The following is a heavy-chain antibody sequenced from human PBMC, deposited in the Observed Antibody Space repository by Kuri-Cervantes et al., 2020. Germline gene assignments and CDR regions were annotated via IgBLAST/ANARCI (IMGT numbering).Heavy chain of an antibody. CDR2: ISPYNGNT. J-gene: IGHJ4*02. Sequence: ASVKVSCKASGYTFTNYGVTWVRQAPGQGLEWMGWISPYNGNTNYAQKLQGRVTMTTDTSTRTANMELRGLRSEDTAVYYCARGLYSDYWGQGTLVTVSS. V-gene: IGHV1-18*04. CDR1: GYTFTNYG. CDR3: ARGLYSDY.